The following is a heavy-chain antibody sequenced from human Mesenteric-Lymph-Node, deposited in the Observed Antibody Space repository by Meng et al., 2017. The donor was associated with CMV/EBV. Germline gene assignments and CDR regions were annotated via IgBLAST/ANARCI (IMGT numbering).Heavy chain of an antibody. V-gene: IGHV1-2*06. CDR1: GYTFTGYY. CDR2: INPNSSGT. D-gene: IGHD3-10*01. J-gene: IGHJ4*02. CDR3: ASSGSGSYFY. Sequence: SCKPSGYTFTGYYMHWVRQAPGQGLEWMGRINPNSSGTNYAQKFQGRVTMTRDTSISTAYMELSRLRSDDTAVYYCASSGSGSYFYWGQGTLVTVSS.